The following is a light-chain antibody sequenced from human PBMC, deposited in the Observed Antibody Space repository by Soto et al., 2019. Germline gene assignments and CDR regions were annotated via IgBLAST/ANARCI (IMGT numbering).Light chain of an antibody. V-gene: IGKV1-39*01. CDR3: QQADGAPPT. J-gene: IGKJ1*01. CDR1: QSITTY. Sequence: LQMTQSQSSLSASVGNRVTITCRASQSITTYLDWYQQTSGQAPKLLIYAAARLQTGVPSRFSGSGSGTDFTLTISSLQPEDFATYYCQQADGAPPTFGQGTKVDIK. CDR2: AAA.